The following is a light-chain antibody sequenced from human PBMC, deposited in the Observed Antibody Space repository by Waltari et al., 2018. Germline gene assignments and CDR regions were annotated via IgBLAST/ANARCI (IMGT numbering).Light chain of an antibody. Sequence: EIVLTQSPATLSLSPGERATLSCRASQSVSTFLAWYQQKPGQAPRLLIYHASNRATGIPARFSGSGSGTDFTLTISSLEPEDFAVYYCQQRANWPPLTFGGGPRWRS. CDR3: QQRANWPPLT. V-gene: IGKV3-11*01. CDR1: QSVSTF. J-gene: IGKJ4*01. CDR2: HAS.